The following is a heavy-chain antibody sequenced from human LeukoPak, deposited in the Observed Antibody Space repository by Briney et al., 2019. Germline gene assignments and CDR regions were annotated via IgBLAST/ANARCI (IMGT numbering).Heavy chain of an antibody. CDR3: ASHPFVLRFLEWFDY. J-gene: IGHJ4*02. CDR1: GGSISSYY. D-gene: IGHD3-3*01. V-gene: IGHV4-59*08. Sequence: SETLSLTCTVSGGSISSYYWSWIRQPPGKGLEWIGYIYYSGSTNYNPSLKSRVTISVDTSKNQFSLKLSSVTAADTAVYYCASHPFVLRFLEWFDYWGQGTLVTVSS. CDR2: IYYSGST.